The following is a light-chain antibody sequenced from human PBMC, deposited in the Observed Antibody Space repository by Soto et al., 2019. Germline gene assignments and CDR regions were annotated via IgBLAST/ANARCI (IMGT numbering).Light chain of an antibody. J-gene: IGKJ4*01. CDR3: QQYGNSPFT. CDR1: QTVNRSA. V-gene: IGKV3-20*01. CDR2: GAS. Sequence: EIVLTQSPGTLSLSPGERATLSCRASQTVNRSALAWYQQKPGQAPRLLIYGASNRATGIPDRFSGSGSGTDFTLTISRLEPEDFEVYYCQQYGNSPFTFGGGTKVEIK.